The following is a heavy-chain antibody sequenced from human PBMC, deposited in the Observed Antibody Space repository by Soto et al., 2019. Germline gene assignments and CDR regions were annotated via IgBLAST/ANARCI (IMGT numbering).Heavy chain of an antibody. CDR1: GFTFSSYG. Sequence: QVQLVESGGGVVQPGRSLRLSCAASGFTFSSYGMHWVRQAPGKGLEWVAVISYDGSNKYYADSVKGRFTISRDNSKNALYLQMNSLRAEDTAVYYCATGYRRSGDMDVWGKGTTVTVSS. CDR2: ISYDGSNK. CDR3: ATGYRRSGDMDV. V-gene: IGHV3-30*03. J-gene: IGHJ6*03. D-gene: IGHD6-13*01.